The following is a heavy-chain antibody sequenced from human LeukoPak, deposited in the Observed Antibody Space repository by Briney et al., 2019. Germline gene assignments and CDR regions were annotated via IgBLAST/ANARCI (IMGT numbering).Heavy chain of an antibody. CDR1: GFTFSDYW. J-gene: IGHJ4*02. CDR2: INTDGSIT. D-gene: IGHD3-10*01. V-gene: IGHV3-74*01. CDR3: ARDRGPRTGFMVREAYDY. Sequence: GGSLRLSCAASGFTFSDYWIHWVRQDPGKGLVWVSRINTDGSITNYADSVKGRFSISRDNAKNTLYLQMSSLRAEDTAVYYCARDRGPRTGFMVREAYDYWGQGTLLTASS.